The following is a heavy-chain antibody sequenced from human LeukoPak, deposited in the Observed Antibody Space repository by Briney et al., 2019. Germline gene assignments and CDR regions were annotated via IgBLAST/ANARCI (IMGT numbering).Heavy chain of an antibody. CDR2: ISYDGSNK. J-gene: IGHJ4*02. CDR1: GFTFSSYG. D-gene: IGHD3-22*01. V-gene: IGHV3-30*03. Sequence: PWGSLRLSCAASGFTFSSYGMHWVRQAPGKGLEWVAVISYDGSNKYYADSVKGRFTISRDNSKNTLYLQMNSLRAEDTAVYYCATHYYDSSGYNDYWGQGTLVTVSS. CDR3: ATHYYDSSGYNDY.